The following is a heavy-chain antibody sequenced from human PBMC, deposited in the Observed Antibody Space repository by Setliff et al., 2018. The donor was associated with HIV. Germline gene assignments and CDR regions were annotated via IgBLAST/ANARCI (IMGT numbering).Heavy chain of an antibody. V-gene: IGHV1-46*01. CDR2: IHPSGGST. Sequence: ASVKVSCKASGYTFTSYYIHWVRQAPGQGLEWMGVIHPSGGSTSYAQSFQDRVTMTRDTSTSTAYMELRSLRSDDTAVYYCARVVVRGVTFIAEYFQHWGQGTLVTAPQ. CDR1: GYTFTSYY. CDR3: ARVVVRGVTFIAEYFQH. D-gene: IGHD3-10*01. J-gene: IGHJ1*01.